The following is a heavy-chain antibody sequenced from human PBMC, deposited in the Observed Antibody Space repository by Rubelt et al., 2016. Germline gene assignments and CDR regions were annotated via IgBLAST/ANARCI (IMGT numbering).Heavy chain of an antibody. D-gene: IGHD6-19*01. CDR2: ISAYNGNT. J-gene: IGHJ4*02. CDR1: GYTFTSYG. CDR3: ARTYSSGAYGVDY. Sequence: QVQLVQSGAEVKKPGASVKVSCKASGYTFTSYGISWVRQAPGQGLELMGWISAYNGNTNCSQKFQGRVAMTTGKATSKGEMERRSRRAEGTAVDYWARTYSSGAYGVDYWGQGTLVTVSS. V-gene: IGHV1-18*01.